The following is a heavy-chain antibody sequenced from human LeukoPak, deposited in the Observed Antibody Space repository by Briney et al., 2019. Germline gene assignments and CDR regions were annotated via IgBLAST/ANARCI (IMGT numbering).Heavy chain of an antibody. CDR3: ARGSHTEGWFDP. CDR1: GVSISSGGYY. Sequence: SQTLSLTCTVSGVSISSGGYYWSWIRQHPGKGLEWIGYIYYSGSTYYNPFIKSRVTISVDTSKNQFSLKLSSVTAADTAVYYCARGSHTEGWFDPWGQGTLVTVSS. J-gene: IGHJ5*02. V-gene: IGHV4-31*03. CDR2: IYYSGST.